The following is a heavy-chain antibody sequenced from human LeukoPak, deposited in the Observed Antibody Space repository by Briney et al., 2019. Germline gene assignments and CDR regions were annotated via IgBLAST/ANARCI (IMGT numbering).Heavy chain of an antibody. CDR3: AKNNGHSDLNY. CDR1: AASIFTTGC. J-gene: IGHJ4*02. CDR2: IYYSVTT. V-gene: IGHV4-4*02. D-gene: IGHD2-8*01. Sequence: PSGTLSLTCVASAASIFTTGCLSWVRQPPGKGLDWIEEIYYSVTTNYNPSLKSRVTISLDRSKSKCSLRLDSVTAADTAVYYCAKNNGHSDLNYWGKGTLVTASS.